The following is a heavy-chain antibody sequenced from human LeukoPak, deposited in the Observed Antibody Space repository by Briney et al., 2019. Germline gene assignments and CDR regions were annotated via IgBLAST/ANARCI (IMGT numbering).Heavy chain of an antibody. CDR2: IGTAGDT. D-gene: IGHD1-26*01. Sequence: PGGSLRLSCAASGFTFSSYDMHWVRQATGKGLEWVSAIGTAGDTYYPGSVKGRFTISRENAKNSLYLQMNSLRAGDTAVYYCARETREGYFDYWGQGTLVTASS. CDR1: GFTFSSYD. J-gene: IGHJ4*02. CDR3: ARETREGYFDY. V-gene: IGHV3-13*01.